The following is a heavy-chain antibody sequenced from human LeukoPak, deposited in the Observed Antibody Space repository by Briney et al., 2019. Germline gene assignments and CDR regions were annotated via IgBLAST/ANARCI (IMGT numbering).Heavy chain of an antibody. CDR1: GFTFSSYW. V-gene: IGHV3-7*01. D-gene: IGHD3-22*01. Sequence: GGSLRLSCAASGFTFSSYWMTWVRQAPGKGLEWVANIKEDGSEKYYVDSVKGRFTISRDNAKNSLYLQMKSLRAEDTAVYYCARDRLVNPDAFDIWGQGTMVTVSS. CDR2: IKEDGSEK. CDR3: ARDRLVNPDAFDI. J-gene: IGHJ3*02.